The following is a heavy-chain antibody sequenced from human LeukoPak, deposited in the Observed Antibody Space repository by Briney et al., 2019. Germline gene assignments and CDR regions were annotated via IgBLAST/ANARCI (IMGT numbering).Heavy chain of an antibody. D-gene: IGHD5-24*01. CDR3: AREMTTKNYFDY. J-gene: IGHJ4*02. CDR2: ISSSGRTI. V-gene: IGHV3-48*03. CDR1: GFTFSSYE. Sequence: GGSLRLSCAASGFTFSSYEMNWVRQAPGKGLEWVSYISSSGRTIYYADSVKGRFTISRDNAKNSLSLEMNSLRAEDTALYYCAREMTTKNYFDYWGQGTLVTVSS.